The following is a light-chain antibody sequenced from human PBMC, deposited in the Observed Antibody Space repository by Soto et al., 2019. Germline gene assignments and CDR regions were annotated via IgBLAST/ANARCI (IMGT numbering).Light chain of an antibody. Sequence: EIVLTQSPATLSVSPGERATLSCRASQSVSSDLAWYQQKPGQAPRLLIYGASTRATGIAASFSGSGSRTEYTLAISSRQSEDFEVYYCQQYKNWPWTVGQGTKVEIK. J-gene: IGKJ1*01. CDR2: GAS. CDR1: QSVSSD. V-gene: IGKV3-15*01. CDR3: QQYKNWPWT.